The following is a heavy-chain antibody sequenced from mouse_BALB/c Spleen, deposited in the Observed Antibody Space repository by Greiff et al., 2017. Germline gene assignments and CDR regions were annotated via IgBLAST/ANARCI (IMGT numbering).Heavy chain of an antibody. CDR2: ISSGGSYT. J-gene: IGHJ4*01. V-gene: IGHV5-9-1*01. D-gene: IGHD1-2*01. CDR3: ASLLRLRAMDY. Sequence: EVMLVESGGGLVQPGGSRKLSCAASGFTFSSYAMSWVRQTPEKRLEWVATISSGGSYTYYPDSVKGRFTISRDNAKNTLYLQMSSLRSEDTAMYYCASLLRLRAMDYWGQGTSVTVSS. CDR1: GFTFSSYA.